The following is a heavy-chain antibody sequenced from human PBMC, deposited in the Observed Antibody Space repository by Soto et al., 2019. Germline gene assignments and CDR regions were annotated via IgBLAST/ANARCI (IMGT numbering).Heavy chain of an antibody. D-gene: IGHD3-10*01. Sequence: ASVKVSCKASGYTFTSYGISWVRQAPGQGLEGMGWISAYNGNTNSAQKPQARATMTTDTPTSTAYMELRSLRSDDTAVYYCARDKGDGSGSYYGSWGQGTLVTVSS. J-gene: IGHJ5*02. CDR2: ISAYNGNT. CDR1: GYTFTSYG. V-gene: IGHV1-18*01. CDR3: ARDKGDGSGSYYGS.